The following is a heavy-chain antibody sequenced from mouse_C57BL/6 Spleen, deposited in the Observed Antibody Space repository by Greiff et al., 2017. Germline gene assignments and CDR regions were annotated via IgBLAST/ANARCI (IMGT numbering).Heavy chain of an antibody. CDR3: TRLDAMDY. J-gene: IGHJ4*01. CDR2: IDPETGGT. V-gene: IGHV1-15*01. CDR1: GYTFTDYE. Sequence: VKLQESGAELVRPGASVTLSCKASGYTFTDYEMHWVKQTPVQGLEWIGAIDPETGGTAYNEKFKGKAILTADKASSTAYMRLRSLTSKDCAVYYCTRLDAMDYWGKGTSVTVSS.